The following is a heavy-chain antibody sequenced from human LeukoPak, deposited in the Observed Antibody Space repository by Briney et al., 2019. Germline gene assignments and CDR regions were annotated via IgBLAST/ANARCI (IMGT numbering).Heavy chain of an antibody. J-gene: IGHJ4*02. CDR1: GGTFSRCA. D-gene: IGHD4-23*01. V-gene: IGHV1-69*13. Sequence: GASVKVSCKASGGTFSRCAISWVRQAPGQGLEWMGGIIPIFGKSNYAQKFQGRVTITADESTSTAYMELSSLRSEDTAVYYCATGWLAETTVVTPYNYWGQGTLVTVSS. CDR2: IIPIFGKS. CDR3: ATGWLAETTVVTPYNY.